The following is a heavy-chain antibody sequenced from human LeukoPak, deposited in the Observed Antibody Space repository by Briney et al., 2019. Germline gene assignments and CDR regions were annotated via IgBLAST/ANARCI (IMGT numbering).Heavy chain of an antibody. J-gene: IGHJ5*02. CDR2: ISSSAST. D-gene: IGHD4-23*01. CDR3: ARNSGGTPPPSLDKWFDP. Sequence: SETLSLTCTVSGGSISSYNWSCIRQPPGKGLEWTGYISSSASTNYTPALKSPVNISVDTSKTQFSLKLSSVPAPDPAVYHCARNSGGTPPPSLDKWFDPWGQGTLVTVSS. V-gene: IGHV4-59*01. CDR1: GGSISSYN.